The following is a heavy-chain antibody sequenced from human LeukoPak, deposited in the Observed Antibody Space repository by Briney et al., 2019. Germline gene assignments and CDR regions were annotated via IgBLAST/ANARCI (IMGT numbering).Heavy chain of an antibody. CDR3: ARDGLGSAHAY. CDR1: GFTFSSYW. V-gene: IGHV3-74*01. CDR2: INGDGSST. J-gene: IGHJ4*02. D-gene: IGHD3/OR15-3a*01. Sequence: GGSLRLSCAASGFTFSSYWMHWVRQAPGKGLVWLSRINGDGSSTSYADSVKGRFTISRDNAKNTLCLQMNSPRAEDTAVYYCARDGLGSAHAYWGQGTLVTVSS.